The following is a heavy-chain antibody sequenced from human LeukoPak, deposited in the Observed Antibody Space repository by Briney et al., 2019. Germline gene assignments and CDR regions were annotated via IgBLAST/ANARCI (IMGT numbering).Heavy chain of an antibody. D-gene: IGHD3-22*01. V-gene: IGHV3-23*01. CDR3: AKGYYDSSGYYYPYPFFDY. CDR2: ISGSGGST. J-gene: IGHJ4*02. Sequence: GGSLRLSCAASGFTFSSYAMSWVRQAPGKGLEWVSAISGSGGSTYYADSVKGRFTISRDNSENTLYLQMNSLRAEDTAVYYCAKGYYDSSGYYYPYPFFDYWGQGTLVTVSS. CDR1: GFTFSSYA.